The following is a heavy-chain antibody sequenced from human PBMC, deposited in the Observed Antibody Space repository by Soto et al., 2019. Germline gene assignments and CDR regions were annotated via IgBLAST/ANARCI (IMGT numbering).Heavy chain of an antibody. D-gene: IGHD3-10*01. V-gene: IGHV4-34*01. CDR3: ARDGPLLWFGGGYYYGMDV. CDR1: GGSFSGYY. J-gene: IGHJ6*02. CDR2: INHSGST. Sequence: QVQLQQWGAGLLKPSETLSLTCAVYGGSFSGYYWSWIRQPPGKGLEWIGEINHSGSTNYNPSLKSRVTISVDTSKNQFSLKLSSVTAADTAVYYCARDGPLLWFGGGYYYGMDVWGQGTTVTVSS.